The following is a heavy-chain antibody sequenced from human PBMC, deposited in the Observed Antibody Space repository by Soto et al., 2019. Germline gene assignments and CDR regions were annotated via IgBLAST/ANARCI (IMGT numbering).Heavy chain of an antibody. CDR1: GFTFSSYA. D-gene: IGHD3-22*01. J-gene: IGHJ4*02. Sequence: PGGSLRLSCAASGFTFSSYAMSWVRRAPGKGLEWVSAISGSGGSTYYADSVKGRFTISRDNSKNTLYLQMNSLRAEDTAVYYCAKQSSYYYDSSGYFAYWGQGTLVTVSS. CDR3: AKQSSYYYDSSGYFAY. V-gene: IGHV3-23*01. CDR2: ISGSGGST.